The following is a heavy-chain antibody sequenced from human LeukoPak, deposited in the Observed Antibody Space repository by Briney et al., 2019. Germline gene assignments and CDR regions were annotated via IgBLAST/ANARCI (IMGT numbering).Heavy chain of an antibody. Sequence: GGSLRLSCAASGFTFSSYGMHWVRQGPGKGLDWVAVTRSDGSNTYYADPVKGRFTISRDNSKNTLYLQMNSLRAEDTAVYYCARDNSGSSTYWGQGTLVTVSS. V-gene: IGHV3-33*01. J-gene: IGHJ4*02. CDR2: TRSDGSNT. CDR1: GFTFSSYG. D-gene: IGHD1-26*01. CDR3: ARDNSGSSTY.